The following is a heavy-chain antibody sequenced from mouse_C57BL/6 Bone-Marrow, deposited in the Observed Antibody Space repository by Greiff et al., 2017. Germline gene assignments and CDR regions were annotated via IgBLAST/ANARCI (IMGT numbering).Heavy chain of an antibody. CDR3: AHGNYFYWYFAV. D-gene: IGHD2-1*01. Sequence: VQLQQPGAELVKPGASVKLSCKASGYTFTSYWMHWVKQRPGRGLEWIGRINPNSGGTKYNEKFKGKATLTADEPSCTAYMQLSSLTSEDSAVYYCAHGNYFYWYFAVWGTGTTVTVSS. CDR1: GYTFTSYW. CDR2: INPNSGGT. J-gene: IGHJ1*03. V-gene: IGHV1-72*01.